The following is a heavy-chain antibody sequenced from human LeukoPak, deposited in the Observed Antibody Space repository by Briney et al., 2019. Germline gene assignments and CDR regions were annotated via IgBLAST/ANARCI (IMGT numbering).Heavy chain of an antibody. D-gene: IGHD3-10*01. J-gene: IGHJ5*02. V-gene: IGHV1-8*01. Sequence: ASVKVSCKASGYTFTSYDINWVRQVTGQGLEWMGWMNPNSGNTGYAQKFQGRVTMTRNTSISTAYMELSSLRSEDTAVYYCAREETYYYGSGHNCWFDPWGQGTLVTVSS. CDR1: GYTFTSYD. CDR3: AREETYYYGSGHNCWFDP. CDR2: MNPNSGNT.